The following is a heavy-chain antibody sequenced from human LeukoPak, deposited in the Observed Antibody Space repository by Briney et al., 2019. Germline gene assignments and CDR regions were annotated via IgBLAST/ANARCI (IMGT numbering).Heavy chain of an antibody. CDR1: GGSISSYY. Sequence: PSETLSLTCTVSGGSISSYYWTWIRQPPGKGLEWIGYIYYSGTTNYNPSLKSRVTISVDTSKNLFSLRLSSMTAADTAVYYCARVNYYGSGSYYNPVGLDYWGQGTLVTVSS. J-gene: IGHJ4*02. CDR2: IYYSGTT. V-gene: IGHV4-59*01. CDR3: ARVNYYGSGSYYNPVGLDY. D-gene: IGHD3-10*01.